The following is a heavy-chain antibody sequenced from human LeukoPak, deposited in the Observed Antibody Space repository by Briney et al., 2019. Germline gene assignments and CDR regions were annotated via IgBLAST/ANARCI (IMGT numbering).Heavy chain of an antibody. D-gene: IGHD3-10*01. J-gene: IGHJ4*02. V-gene: IGHV1-69*13. CDR3: ARDSIAHYYGSGSYTDY. Sequence: GASVKVSCKASGGTFSSYAISWVRQAPGQGLEWMGGIIPIFGTANYAQKFQGRVTITADESTSTAYMELSSLRSEDTAVYYCARDSIAHYYGSGSYTDYWGQGTLVTVSS. CDR1: GGTFSSYA. CDR2: IIPIFGTA.